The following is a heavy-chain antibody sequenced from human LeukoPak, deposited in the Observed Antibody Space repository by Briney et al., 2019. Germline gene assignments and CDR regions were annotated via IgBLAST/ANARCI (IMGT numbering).Heavy chain of an antibody. J-gene: IGHJ4*02. CDR1: GGTLSSYA. Sequence: SVKVSCKASGGTLSSYAISWVRQAPGQGLEWMGGIIPIFGTANYAQRFQGRVTITADESTSTAYMELSSLRSEDTAVYYCARDNSVGSWDYWGQGTLVTVSS. V-gene: IGHV1-69*13. CDR3: ARDNSVGSWDY. D-gene: IGHD4-23*01. CDR2: IIPIFGTA.